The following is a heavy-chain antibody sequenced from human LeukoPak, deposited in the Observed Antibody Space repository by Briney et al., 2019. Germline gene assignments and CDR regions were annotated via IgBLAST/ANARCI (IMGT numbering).Heavy chain of an antibody. V-gene: IGHV4-4*09. CDR3: ARGRDRSRRYDY. Sequence: SETLSLTCTVSGGSISSYYWSWIRQPPGKGLEWIGYIYTSGSTNYNPSLKSRVTISVDTSKNQFSLKRSSVTAPHTALYYCARGRDRSRRYDYWGQGTLVTASS. J-gene: IGHJ4*02. CDR1: GGSISSYY. D-gene: IGHD6-13*01. CDR2: IYTSGST.